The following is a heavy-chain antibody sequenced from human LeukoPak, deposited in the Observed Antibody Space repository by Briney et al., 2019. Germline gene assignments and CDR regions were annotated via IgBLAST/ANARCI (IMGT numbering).Heavy chain of an antibody. CDR2: ISSSSSTYI. V-gene: IGHV3-21*04. D-gene: IGHD3-10*01. Sequence: PGGSLRLSCAASGFTFSSYSMNWVRQAPGKGLEWVSSISSSSSTYIYYADSVKGRFTISRDNAKNSLYLQMNSLRAEDTAVYYCARPAWFGELADYYYYGMDVWGQGTTVTVSS. CDR1: GFTFSSYS. CDR3: ARPAWFGELADYYYYGMDV. J-gene: IGHJ6*02.